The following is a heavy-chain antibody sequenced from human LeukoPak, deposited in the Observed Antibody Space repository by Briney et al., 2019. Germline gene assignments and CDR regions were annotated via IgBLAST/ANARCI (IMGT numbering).Heavy chain of an antibody. CDR1: GGSFSSYS. CDR2: IIEKGNA. J-gene: IGHJ2*01. V-gene: IGHV4-34*01. D-gene: IGHD3-10*01. CDR3: ARGYYPPRWYFDL. Sequence: SETLSLTCALYGGSFSSYSWSWTCIRQTPERGLEWIGEIIEKGNANYNPSLESRVTIDLDTSKNQFSLKLTSMTAADTAMYYCARGYYPPRWYFDLWGRGTLVTVSS.